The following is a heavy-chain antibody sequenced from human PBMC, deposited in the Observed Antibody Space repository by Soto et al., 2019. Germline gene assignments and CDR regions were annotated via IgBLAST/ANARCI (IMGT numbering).Heavy chain of an antibody. CDR1: GGTFGSYA. J-gene: IGHJ6*02. D-gene: IGHD3-10*01. V-gene: IGHV1-69*13. CDR3: ARTNYYGSGSYYKVWDYYYGMDV. CDR2: IIPIFGTA. Sequence: GASVKVSCKASGGTFGSYAISWVRQAPGQGLEWMGGIIPIFGTANYAQKFQGRVTITADESTSTAYMELSSLRSEDTAVYYCARTNYYGSGSYYKVWDYYYGMDVWGQGTTVTVSS.